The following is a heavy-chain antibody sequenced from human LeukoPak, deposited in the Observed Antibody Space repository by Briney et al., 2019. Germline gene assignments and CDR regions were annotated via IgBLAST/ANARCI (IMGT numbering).Heavy chain of an antibody. CDR2: ISGSGTGT. V-gene: IGHV3-23*01. CDR3: VKGFHFDW. Sequence: GGSLRLSCAASGFGFSTHDMSWGRQVPGKGPEWVSSISGSGTGTYYTDSVKGRFTISRDISKNTLYLQMDNLRVEDTAVYYCVKGFHFDWWGQGTLVIVSS. J-gene: IGHJ4*02. CDR1: GFGFSTHD.